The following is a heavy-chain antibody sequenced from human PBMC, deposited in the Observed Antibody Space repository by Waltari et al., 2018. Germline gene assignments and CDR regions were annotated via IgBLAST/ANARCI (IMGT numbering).Heavy chain of an antibody. CDR1: GYTFKSYG. Sequence: QIQLVQSGAEVKKPGASVKVSCKASGYTFKSYGISWVRQAPGQGLEWMGWINGYNGKTDYAQKFQGTFTMTTETSTNTAFLELTNLISADTAVYYCARVGSGYDFDYWGQGTLVTVSS. J-gene: IGHJ4*02. CDR2: INGYNGKT. V-gene: IGHV1-18*04. D-gene: IGHD5-12*01. CDR3: ARVGSGYDFDY.